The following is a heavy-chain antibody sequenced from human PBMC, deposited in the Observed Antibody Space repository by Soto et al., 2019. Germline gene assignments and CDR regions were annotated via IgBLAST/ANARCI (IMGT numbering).Heavy chain of an antibody. CDR1: GFTFSNYG. D-gene: IGHD2-2*01. J-gene: IGHJ6*02. CDR2: ISYDGSNK. V-gene: IGHV3-30*18. CDR3: AKVHCSSTSCYPLYYYYYGMDV. Sequence: GGSLRLSCAASGFTFSNYGMHWVRQAPGKGLEWVAVISYDGSNKYYADSVKGRFTISRDNSKNTLYLQMNSLRAEDTAAYYCAKVHCSSTSCYPLYYYYYGMDVWGQGTTVTVSS.